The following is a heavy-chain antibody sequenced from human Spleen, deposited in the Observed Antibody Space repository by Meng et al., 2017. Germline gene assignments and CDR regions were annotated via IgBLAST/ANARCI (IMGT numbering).Heavy chain of an antibody. CDR3: ARIQS. CDR1: GYTFSPYP. Sequence: QVEFGQSGAEVKKPGASVKVSCKASGYTFSPYPIHWVRQAPGQGLEWMGWINPGNGNTKYSQKFQGRVTITRDTAASTAHMELHSLGYEDTAVYYCARIQSWGQGTLVTVSS. CDR2: INPGNGNT. D-gene: IGHD4-11*01. J-gene: IGHJ5*02. V-gene: IGHV1-3*01.